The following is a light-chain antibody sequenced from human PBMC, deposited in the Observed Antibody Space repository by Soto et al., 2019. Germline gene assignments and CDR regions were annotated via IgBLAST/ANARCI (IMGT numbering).Light chain of an antibody. J-gene: IGLJ1*01. Sequence: QSVLTQPASVAGSPGQSITISCTGTSSDVGTYNLVSWYQQLPDKAPKLIIHEVNKRPSGVSTRFSGSKSGNTAYLTISGLQADDDADYHCYSYAGTSTYVFGTGNKVTVL. CDR3: YSYAGTSTYV. CDR2: EVN. V-gene: IGLV2-23*02. CDR1: SSDVGTYNL.